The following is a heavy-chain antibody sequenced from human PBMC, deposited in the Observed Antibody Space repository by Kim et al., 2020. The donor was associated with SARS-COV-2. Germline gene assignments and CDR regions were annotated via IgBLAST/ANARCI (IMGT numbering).Heavy chain of an antibody. D-gene: IGHD1-26*01. Sequence: THHPDSVKGRFTISIHLTKNTLHLQMNSLRVDDTAVYYCARAEGEDDPFDVWGQGTLVTVSS. J-gene: IGHJ3*01. CDR2: T. CDR3: ARAEGEDDPFDV. V-gene: IGHV3-11*05.